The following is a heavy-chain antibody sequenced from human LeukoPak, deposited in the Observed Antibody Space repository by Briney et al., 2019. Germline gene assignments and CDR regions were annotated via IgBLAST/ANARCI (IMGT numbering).Heavy chain of an antibody. V-gene: IGHV3-53*01. D-gene: IGHD2-15*01. J-gene: IGHJ6*03. Sequence: GGSLRLSCAASTFTVSSNYMSXXRQAPGKGLEWVXVIYSGGITFYADSVKGRFTISRDNSKNTLYLQMNSLRAEDTALYYCASGGQGGSYFYMDVWGKGTTVTVS. CDR2: IYSGGIT. CDR1: TFTVSSNY. CDR3: ASGGQGGSYFYMDV.